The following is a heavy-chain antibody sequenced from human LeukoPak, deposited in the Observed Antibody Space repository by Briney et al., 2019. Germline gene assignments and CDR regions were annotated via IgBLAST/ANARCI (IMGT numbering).Heavy chain of an antibody. D-gene: IGHD5-12*01. Sequence: GGSLRLSCAASGFTFSDYYMSWVRQAPGKGLEWVSGISGNGGSTYYADSVKGRFTISRDKSKNTLYLQMNSLRSEDTAVYYCANRGGIVATSYYNYGLDVWGQGTTVTVSS. CDR2: ISGNGGST. CDR3: ANRGGIVATSYYNYGLDV. CDR1: GFTFSDYY. J-gene: IGHJ6*02. V-gene: IGHV3-23*01.